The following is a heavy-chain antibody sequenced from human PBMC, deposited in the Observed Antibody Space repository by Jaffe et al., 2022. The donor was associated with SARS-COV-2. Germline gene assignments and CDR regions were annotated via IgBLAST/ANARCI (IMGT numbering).Heavy chain of an antibody. CDR3: ARDSGSYIDY. V-gene: IGHV3-30-3*01. CDR2: ISYDGSNK. J-gene: IGHJ4*02. Sequence: QVQLVESGGGVVQPGRSLRLSCAASGFTFSSYAMHWVRQAPGKGLEWVAVISYDGSNKYYADSVKGRFTISRDNSKNTLYLQMNSLRAEDTAVYYCARDSGSYIDYWGQGTLVTVSS. CDR1: GFTFSSYA. D-gene: IGHD1-26*01.